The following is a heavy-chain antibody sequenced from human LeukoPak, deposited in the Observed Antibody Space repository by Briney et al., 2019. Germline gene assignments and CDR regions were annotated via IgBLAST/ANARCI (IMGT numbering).Heavy chain of an antibody. CDR3: AKGAYYDFWSGYLGG. Sequence: GGSLRLSCAASGFTFSSYAMSWVRQAPGKGLEWVSAISGSGGSTYYADSVKGRFTISRDNSKNTPYLQMNSLRAEDTAVYYCAKGAYYDFWSGYLGGWGQGTLVTVSS. CDR2: ISGSGGST. D-gene: IGHD3-3*01. CDR1: GFTFSSYA. J-gene: IGHJ4*02. V-gene: IGHV3-23*01.